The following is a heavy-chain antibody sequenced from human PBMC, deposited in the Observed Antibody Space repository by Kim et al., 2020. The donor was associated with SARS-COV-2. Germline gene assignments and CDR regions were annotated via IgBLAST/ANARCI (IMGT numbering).Heavy chain of an antibody. CDR3: VAYSNGIEY. J-gene: IGHJ4*02. D-gene: IGHD4-4*01. CDR2: INQDGGEK. V-gene: IGHV3-7*01. CDR1: GFTFNNFW. Sequence: GGSLRLSCAASGFTFNNFWVTWVRQAPGKGLEWVANINQDGGEKHYVDSVKGRFTISRDNAKNSLYLQMNSLRGEDTALYYCVAYSNGIEYWGQGTLVTVSS.